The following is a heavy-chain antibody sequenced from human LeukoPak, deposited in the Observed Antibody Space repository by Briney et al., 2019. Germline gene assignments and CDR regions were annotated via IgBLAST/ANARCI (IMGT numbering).Heavy chain of an antibody. CDR1: GYTFTSYY. CDR2: INPSGGST. CDR3: AREYSSGWYTGSGGY. V-gene: IGHV1-46*01. D-gene: IGHD6-19*01. Sequence: ASVKVSCKASGYTFTSYYMHWARQAPGQGLEWMGIINPSGGSTSYAQKFQGRVTMTRDTSTSTVYMELSSLRSEDTAVYYCAREYSSGWYTGSGGYWGQGTLVTVSS. J-gene: IGHJ4*02.